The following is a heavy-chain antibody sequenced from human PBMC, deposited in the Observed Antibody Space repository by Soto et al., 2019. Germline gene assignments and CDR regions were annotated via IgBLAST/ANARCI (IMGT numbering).Heavy chain of an antibody. CDR2: ISGSGRTI. CDR1: GLDFSNEV. Sequence: QAGGSLRLCCAASGLDFSNEVMCWVRQAPGKGLEWVSSISGSGRTIYHADSMRGRFAISRDNSKNSLYLQLNNLRVDDTAVYYCAKVGPSYYYGMDVWGQGTTVTVSS. J-gene: IGHJ6*02. V-gene: IGHV3-23*01. D-gene: IGHD1-26*01. CDR3: AKVGPSYYYGMDV.